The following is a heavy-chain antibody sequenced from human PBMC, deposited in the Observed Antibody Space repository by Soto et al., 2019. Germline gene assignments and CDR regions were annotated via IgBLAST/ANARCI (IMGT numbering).Heavy chain of an antibody. Sequence: QVQLVQSGAEVKKPGASVKVSCKASAYTFNRYGISWVRQAPGQGLEWMGWISAYSGNTNYAQKLQGRVTMTTDTSTSTAYMELRSLRSDDTAVYYCARDGALGENHYYYGMDVWGQGTTITVSS. D-gene: IGHD3-16*01. CDR1: AYTFNRYG. CDR2: ISAYSGNT. V-gene: IGHV1-18*01. J-gene: IGHJ6*02. CDR3: ARDGALGENHYYYGMDV.